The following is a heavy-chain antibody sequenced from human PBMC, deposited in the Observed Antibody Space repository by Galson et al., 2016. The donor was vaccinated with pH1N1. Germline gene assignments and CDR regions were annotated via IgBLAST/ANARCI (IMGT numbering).Heavy chain of an antibody. CDR2: IDNSGST. J-gene: IGHJ3*02. Sequence: KGLEWIGYIDNSGSTYYKSSLKSRITISVDTSKNQVSLRLSSVTAADTAVYYCARRFFEYLEGLPTDAFDIWGPRTRVTVSA. D-gene: IGHD3-3*01. V-gene: IGHV4-31*02. CDR3: ARRFFEYLEGLPTDAFDI.